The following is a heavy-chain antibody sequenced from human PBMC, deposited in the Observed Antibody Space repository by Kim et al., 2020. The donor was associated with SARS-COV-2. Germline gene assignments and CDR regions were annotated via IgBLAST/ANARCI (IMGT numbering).Heavy chain of an antibody. CDR1: GFTFSSYA. CDR2: ISSNGGST. J-gene: IGHJ4*02. CDR3: VKDREWGYCSGGSCYSYYCDY. D-gene: IGHD2-15*01. Sequence: GGSLRLSCSASGFTFSSYAMHWVRQAPGKGLEYVSAISSNGGSTYYADSVKGRFTISRDNSKNTLYLQMSSLRAEDTAVYYCVKDREWGYCSGGSCYSYYCDYWGQGALVPVSS. V-gene: IGHV3-64D*06.